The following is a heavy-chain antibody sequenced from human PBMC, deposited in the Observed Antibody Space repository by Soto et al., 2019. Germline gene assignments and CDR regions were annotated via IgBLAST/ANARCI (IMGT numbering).Heavy chain of an antibody. CDR3: AKSQGRSGGNCSPQWGYYYYAMDV. CDR1: GLTFSNHA. J-gene: IGHJ6*02. D-gene: IGHD2-21*01. V-gene: IGHV3-23*01. Sequence: PGGSLSLSCAASGLTFSNHAMSWVRQAPGKGLEWVSTISGSGGTTYYADSVKGRFTISRDNSKNTLYLQMNSLSAEDTAVYYCAKSQGRSGGNCSPQWGYYYYAMDVWGQGTTVTVSS. CDR2: ISGSGGTT.